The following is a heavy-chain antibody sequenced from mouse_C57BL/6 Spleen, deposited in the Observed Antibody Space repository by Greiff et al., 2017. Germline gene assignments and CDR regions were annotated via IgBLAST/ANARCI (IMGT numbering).Heavy chain of an antibody. D-gene: IGHD2-4*01. Sequence: EVKLVESGGGLVKPGGSLKLSCAASGFTFSDYGMHWVRQAPEKGLEWVAYISSGSSTIYYADTVKGRFTISRDNAKNTLFLQMTSLRSEDTAMYYCARGHYDYDVWYFDVWGTGTTVTVSS. V-gene: IGHV5-17*01. CDR1: GFTFSDYG. CDR3: ARGHYDYDVWYFDV. CDR2: ISSGSSTI. J-gene: IGHJ1*03.